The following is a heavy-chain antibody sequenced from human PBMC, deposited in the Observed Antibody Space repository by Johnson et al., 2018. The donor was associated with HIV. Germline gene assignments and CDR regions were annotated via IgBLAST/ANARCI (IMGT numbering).Heavy chain of an antibody. CDR3: AKDRGSPGSQAAFDI. Sequence: VQLVESGGGVVQPGRSLRLSCAASGFTFSSYAMHWVRQAPGKGLEWVAVISYDGSNKYYADSVKGRFTISRDNSKNTLYLQMNSLRAEDTAVYYCAKDRGSPGSQAAFDIWGQGTMVTVSS. D-gene: IGHD3-10*01. CDR1: GFTFSSYA. V-gene: IGHV3-30-3*01. CDR2: ISYDGSNK. J-gene: IGHJ3*02.